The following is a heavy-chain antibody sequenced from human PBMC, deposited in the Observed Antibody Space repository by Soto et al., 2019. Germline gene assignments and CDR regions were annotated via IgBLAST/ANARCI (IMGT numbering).Heavy chain of an antibody. CDR2: MNTYPVNT. CDR3: ARVVRLFGGHAGY. V-gene: IGHV1-8*01. J-gene: IGHJ4*02. D-gene: IGHD3-16*01. CDR1: GYTFTEFD. Sequence: QVLLVQSGADVKKPGASVKVSCKTSGYTFTEFDINWVRQAPGQGLEWVGWMNTYPVNTGYAQKFQGRVPMIRDTSISTAYMELRRRRAEDTAVYSWARVVRLFGGHAGYWGQGALVSVSS.